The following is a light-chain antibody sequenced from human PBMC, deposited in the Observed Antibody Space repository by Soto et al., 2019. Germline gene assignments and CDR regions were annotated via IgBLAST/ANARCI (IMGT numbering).Light chain of an antibody. CDR1: TSNIGRNT. Sequence: QSAPAQPPSASATPGQTVTISCSGTTSNIGRNTVNWYQQLPGRAPKLLIYGNSQGPSGVPDRFSASKYGTSASPAISGLRSEDEAAYHCAVWDDTRNDLLFGGGTKVTVL. V-gene: IGLV1-44*01. CDR3: AVWDDTRNDLL. J-gene: IGLJ2*01. CDR2: GNS.